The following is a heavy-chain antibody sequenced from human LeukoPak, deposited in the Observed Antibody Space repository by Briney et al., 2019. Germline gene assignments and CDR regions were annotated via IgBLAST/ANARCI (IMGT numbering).Heavy chain of an antibody. Sequence: ASVKVSCKASGYTFTGYYMHWVRQAPGQGLEWMGWINPNSGGTNYAQKFQGRVTMTRDTSISTAYMELSRLRSDDTAVYYCARGAYYDFWSGYDQSTDVWGKGTTVTVSS. J-gene: IGHJ6*04. V-gene: IGHV1-2*02. CDR3: ARGAYYDFWSGYDQSTDV. CDR2: INPNSGGT. CDR1: GYTFTGYY. D-gene: IGHD3-3*01.